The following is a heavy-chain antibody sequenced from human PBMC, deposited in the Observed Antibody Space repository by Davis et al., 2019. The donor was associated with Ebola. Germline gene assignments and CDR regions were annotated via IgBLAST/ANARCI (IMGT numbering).Heavy chain of an antibody. D-gene: IGHD3-3*01. V-gene: IGHV3-7*01. CDR2: IKQDGSEK. CDR1: GFTFSSYW. Sequence: GESLKISCAASGFTFSSYWMSWVRQAPGKGLEWVANIKQDGSEKYYVDSVKGRFTISRDNAKNSLYLQMNSLRAEDTAVYYCARDRTPYDFWSGYYVDYWGQGTLVTVSS. J-gene: IGHJ4*02. CDR3: ARDRTPYDFWSGYYVDY.